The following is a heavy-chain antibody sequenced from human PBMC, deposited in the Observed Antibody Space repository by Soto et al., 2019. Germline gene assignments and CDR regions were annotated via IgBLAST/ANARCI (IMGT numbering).Heavy chain of an antibody. CDR1: GGSISTYY. Sequence: SETLSLTCTVSGGSISTYYWSWIRRPPGKGLEWIGSIYYSGRTYHNPSLKSRITILIDMSKNQFSLKLSSVTAADTAVYYCARGTYYADHDLPHDYWGQGTLVTVSS. D-gene: IGHD4-17*01. V-gene: IGHV4-59*01. J-gene: IGHJ4*02. CDR2: IYYSGRT. CDR3: ARGTYYADHDLPHDY.